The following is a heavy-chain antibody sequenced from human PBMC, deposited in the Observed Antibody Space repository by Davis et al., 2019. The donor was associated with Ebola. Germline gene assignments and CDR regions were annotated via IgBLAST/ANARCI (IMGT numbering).Heavy chain of an antibody. D-gene: IGHD2-2*01. CDR2: ISSTSNYI. Sequence: GESLKISCAASGFTFTDYTLNWVRRAPGRGLEWVSSISSTSNYIHYASSMMGRFTVSRDNAKKSLYLQMNSLRAGDTAVYYCARDGNPGYCGSMSCFYDSWGQGTLVTVSS. V-gene: IGHV3-21*01. CDR3: ARDGNPGYCGSMSCFYDS. CDR1: GFTFTDYT. J-gene: IGHJ4*02.